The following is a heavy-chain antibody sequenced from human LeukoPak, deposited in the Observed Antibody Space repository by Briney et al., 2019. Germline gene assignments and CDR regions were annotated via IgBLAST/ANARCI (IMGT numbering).Heavy chain of an antibody. Sequence: ASVKVSCKTSGSTFSLYGVTWVRQAPGQGLEWWGWISGFKPMTNSAQRFQGRVTMTTDSSSTEVYMELSRLTSDDTAVYYCARDRPLPGYSRGTASPPFDHWGQGTLVIVSS. CDR2: ISGFKPMT. V-gene: IGHV1-18*01. D-gene: IGHD5-12*01. CDR1: GSTFSLYG. J-gene: IGHJ4*02. CDR3: ARDRPLPGYSRGTASPPFDH.